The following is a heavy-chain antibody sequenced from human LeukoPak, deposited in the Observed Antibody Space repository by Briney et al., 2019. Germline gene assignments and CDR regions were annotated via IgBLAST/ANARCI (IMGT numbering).Heavy chain of an antibody. V-gene: IGHV3-23*01. J-gene: IGHJ6*02. CDR2: ISGSGGST. D-gene: IGHD1-7*01. CDR1: GFTFSSYA. CDR3: AKDQGELELLLGYYYYYGMDV. Sequence: GGSLRLSCAASGFTFSSYAMSWVRQAPGKGLEWVSAISGSGGSTYYADSVKGRFTISRDNSKNMLYLQMNSLRAEDTAVYYCAKDQGELELLLGYYYYYGMDVWGQGTTVTVSS.